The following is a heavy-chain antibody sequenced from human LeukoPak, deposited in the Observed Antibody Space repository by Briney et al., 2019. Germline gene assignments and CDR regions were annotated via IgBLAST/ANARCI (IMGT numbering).Heavy chain of an antibody. CDR2: ISAYNGNT. J-gene: IGHJ4*02. Sequence: GASVKVSCKASGYTFTSYGISWVRQAPGQGLEWMGWISAYNGNTNYAQKLQGRVTMTTDTSTSTAHMELRSLRSDDTAVYYCARPYYYDSSGYSDYFDYWGQGTLVTVSS. V-gene: IGHV1-18*01. D-gene: IGHD3-22*01. CDR1: GYTFTSYG. CDR3: ARPYYYDSSGYSDYFDY.